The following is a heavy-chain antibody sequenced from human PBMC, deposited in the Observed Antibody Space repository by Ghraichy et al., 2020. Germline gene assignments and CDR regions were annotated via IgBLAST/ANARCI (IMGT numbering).Heavy chain of an antibody. J-gene: IGHJ4*02. CDR2: IYSDGRT. V-gene: IGHV3-66*01. D-gene: IGHD5-18*01. Sequence: GESLNISCAASRFTVSSYHMSWVRQAPGKGLEWVSTIYSDGRTFYADSVKGRFTISRDISRNTLNLQMNSLRAEDTAIYYCATGRDSAKVGYWGQGTLVIVSS. CDR3: ATGRDSAKVGY. CDR1: RFTVSSYH.